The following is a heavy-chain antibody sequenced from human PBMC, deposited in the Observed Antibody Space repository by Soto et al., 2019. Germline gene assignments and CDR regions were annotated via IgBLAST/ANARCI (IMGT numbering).Heavy chain of an antibody. Sequence: PGGSLRLSCAASGFTFSSYEMNWVRQAPGKGLEWVSYISSSGSTIYYADSVKGRFTISRDNAKNSLYLQMNSLRAEDTAVYYCERDRQTPGVSDAFDIWGQGTMVTV. CDR2: ISSSGSTI. CDR1: GFTFSSYE. J-gene: IGHJ3*02. CDR3: ERDRQTPGVSDAFDI. V-gene: IGHV3-48*03. D-gene: IGHD2-15*01.